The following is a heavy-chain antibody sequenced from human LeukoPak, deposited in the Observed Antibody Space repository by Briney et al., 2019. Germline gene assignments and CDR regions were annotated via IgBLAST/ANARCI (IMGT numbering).Heavy chain of an antibody. Sequence: GGSLRLSCEASGFTFSSYWMSWVRQAPGKGLEWVANIKQDGSEKYYVDSVKGRFTISRDNAKNSLYLQMNSLRAEDTAVYYCARLSSSWYMGEYYFDYWGQGTLVTVSS. V-gene: IGHV3-7*01. CDR3: ARLSSSWYMGEYYFDY. D-gene: IGHD6-13*01. CDR2: IKQDGSEK. CDR1: GFTFSSYW. J-gene: IGHJ4*02.